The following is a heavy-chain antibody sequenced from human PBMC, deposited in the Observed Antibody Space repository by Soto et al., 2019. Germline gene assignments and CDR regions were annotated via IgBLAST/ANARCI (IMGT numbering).Heavy chain of an antibody. CDR2: ISYDGSNK. V-gene: IGHV3-30*19. CDR1: GFTFSSYG. J-gene: IGHJ4*02. CDR3: ARGRWLQSYFDY. Sequence: QVQLVESGGGVVQPGRSLRLSCAASGFTFSSYGMHWVRQAPGKGLEWVAVISYDGSNKYYADSVKGRFTISRDNSKNTLYLQMNSLRAEDTAVYYCARGRWLQSYFDYWGQGTLVTVSS. D-gene: IGHD4-4*01.